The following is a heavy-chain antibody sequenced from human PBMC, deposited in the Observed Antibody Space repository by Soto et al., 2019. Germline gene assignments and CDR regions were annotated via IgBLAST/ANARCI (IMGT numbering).Heavy chain of an antibody. CDR1: GDSFTSHW. J-gene: IGHJ4*02. Sequence: GSSLKISWKASGDSFTSHWIGWGRQMPGKGLQWMGITYPSDSDTRYSPSFQGQVTMSADKSISTAYLQWSSLKTWDTAMDYCARLKDYTATFGFDDWGRGTMVTVSS. CDR3: ARLKDYTATFGFDD. D-gene: IGHD3-16*01. CDR2: TYPSDSDT. V-gene: IGHV5-51*01.